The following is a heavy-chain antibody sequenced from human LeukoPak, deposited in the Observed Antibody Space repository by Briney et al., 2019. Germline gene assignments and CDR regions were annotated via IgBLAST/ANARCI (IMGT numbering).Heavy chain of an antibody. CDR2: IYHSGST. CDR3: ASTDSSGYRVDY. V-gene: IGHV4-30-2*01. D-gene: IGHD3-22*01. J-gene: IGHJ4*02. CDR1: GGSISSGGYS. Sequence: SETLSLTCAVSGGSISSGGYSWSWIRQPPGKGLEWIGYIYHSGSTYYNPSLKSRVTISVDTSRNQFSLKLSSVTAADTAVYYCASTDSSGYRVDYWGQGTLVTVSS.